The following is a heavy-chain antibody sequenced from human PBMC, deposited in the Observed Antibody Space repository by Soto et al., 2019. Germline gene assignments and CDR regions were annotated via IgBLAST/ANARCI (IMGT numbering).Heavy chain of an antibody. V-gene: IGHV3-30*03. CDR2: ISYDGSNK. J-gene: IGHJ4*02. CDR1: GFTFSSYG. CDR3: XXXXXXXXXXXXY. Sequence: QVQLVESGGGVVQPGRSLRLSCAASGFTFSSYGMHWVRQAPGKGLEWVAVISYDGSNKYYADSVKGRFTISRDNSKNTRYLQMNSLRAXXXXXXXXXXXXXXXXXXXXYXGQGTLVTVSS.